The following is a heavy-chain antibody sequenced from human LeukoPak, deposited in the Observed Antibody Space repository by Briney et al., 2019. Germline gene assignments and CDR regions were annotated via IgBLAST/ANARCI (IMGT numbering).Heavy chain of an antibody. V-gene: IGHV3-21*01. CDR1: GFTFSSYA. CDR3: AFIPRSGYYDSSGSSFDI. J-gene: IGHJ3*02. CDR2: ISSSSSYI. D-gene: IGHD3-22*01. Sequence: GGSLRLSCEGSGFTFSSYAMSWVRQAPGKGLEWVSSISSSSSYIYYADSVKGRFTISRDNAKNSLYLQMNSLRAEDTAVYYCAFIPRSGYYDSSGSSFDIWGQGTMVTVSS.